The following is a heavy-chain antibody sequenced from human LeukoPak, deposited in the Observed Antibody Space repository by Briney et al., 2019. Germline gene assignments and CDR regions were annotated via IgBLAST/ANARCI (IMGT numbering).Heavy chain of an antibody. V-gene: IGHV3-48*03. Sequence: PGGSLRLSCAASGFTFSSYEMNWVRQAPGKRLEWVSYISSSGTTIYYADSVQGRFTISRDNAKNSLYLQMNSLRAEDTAVYYCARGGYSSGWYYHAFDIWGQGTMVTVSS. CDR3: ARGGYSSGWYYHAFDI. J-gene: IGHJ3*02. D-gene: IGHD6-19*01. CDR2: ISSSGTTI. CDR1: GFTFSSYE.